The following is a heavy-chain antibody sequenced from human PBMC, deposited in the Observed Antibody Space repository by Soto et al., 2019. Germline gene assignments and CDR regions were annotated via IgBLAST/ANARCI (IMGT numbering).Heavy chain of an antibody. Sequence: GGSLRLSCAASGFTFSSYAMSWVRQAPGKGLEWVSAISGSGGSTYYADSVKGRFTISRDNSKNTLYLQMNSLRAEDTAVYYCARSKVTANGSGSYYKAQLYFDYWGQGTLVTVSS. J-gene: IGHJ4*02. CDR2: ISGSGGST. V-gene: IGHV3-23*01. D-gene: IGHD3-10*01. CDR3: ARSKVTANGSGSYYKAQLYFDY. CDR1: GFTFSSYA.